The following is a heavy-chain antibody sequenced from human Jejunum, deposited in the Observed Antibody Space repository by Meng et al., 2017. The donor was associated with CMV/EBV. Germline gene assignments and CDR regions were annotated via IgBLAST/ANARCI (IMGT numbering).Heavy chain of an antibody. V-gene: IGHV3-66*01. Sequence: EGQLVESGGDMVPPGGSLRLSCAASGFPVSGHYLTWVRQAPGGGLELVSVIYTYGSTYYADSVKGRFTISRDISTNTLYLQMNNLRADDTAMYYCARDIYSSSLNWGYWGQGTLVTVSS. J-gene: IGHJ4*02. CDR3: ARDIYSSSLNWGY. D-gene: IGHD6-6*01. CDR1: GFPVSGHY. CDR2: IYTYGST.